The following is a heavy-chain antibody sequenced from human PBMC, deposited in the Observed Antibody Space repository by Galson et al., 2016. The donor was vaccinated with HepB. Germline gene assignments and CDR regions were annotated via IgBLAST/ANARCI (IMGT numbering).Heavy chain of an antibody. CDR2: ITDDGNT. Sequence: SLRLSCAGSGFTFTDYWMHWVRQPPGKGLVWVSRITDDGNTAYADSVRGRFTISSDNAKSTLYLHMNSLRVEDTAVYYCGSVALGWGQGTLVTVSS. V-gene: IGHV3-74*01. CDR3: GSVALG. CDR1: GFTFTDYW. D-gene: IGHD7-27*01. J-gene: IGHJ4*02.